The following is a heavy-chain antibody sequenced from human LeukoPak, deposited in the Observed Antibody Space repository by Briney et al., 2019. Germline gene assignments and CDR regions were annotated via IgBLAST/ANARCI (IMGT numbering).Heavy chain of an antibody. D-gene: IGHD5-12*01. J-gene: IGHJ3*02. V-gene: IGHV3-21*01. CDR1: GFTFSSYS. Sequence: GGSLRLSCAASGFTFSSYSMNWVRQAPGKGLEWVSSISSSSSYIYYADSVKGRFTISRDNAKNSLYLQINSLRAEDTAVYYCARDSAYNAFDIWGQGTMVTVSS. CDR2: ISSSSSYI. CDR3: ARDSAYNAFDI.